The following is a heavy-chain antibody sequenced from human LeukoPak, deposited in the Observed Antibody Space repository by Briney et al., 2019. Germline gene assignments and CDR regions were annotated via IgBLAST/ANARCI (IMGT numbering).Heavy chain of an antibody. CDR1: GYTFTSYY. D-gene: IGHD6-19*01. CDR2: INPSGGST. CDR3: ARDLAGPDLNGPYYYYGMDV. J-gene: IGHJ6*02. V-gene: IGHV1-46*01. Sequence: ASVKVSCKASGYTFTSYYMHWVRQAPGQGLEWMGIINPSGGSTSYAQKFQGRVTITADKSTSTAYMELSSLRSEDTAVYYCARDLAGPDLNGPYYYYGMDVWGQGTTVTVSS.